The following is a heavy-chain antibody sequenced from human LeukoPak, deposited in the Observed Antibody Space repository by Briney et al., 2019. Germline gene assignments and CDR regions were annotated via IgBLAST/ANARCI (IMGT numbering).Heavy chain of an antibody. CDR1: GYTFTGYY. V-gene: IGHV1-2*06. J-gene: IGHJ5*02. Sequence: ASVKVSCKASGYTFTGYYMHWVRQAPGQGLEWMGRINPNSGGTNYAQKFQGRVTMTRDTSISTAYMELSRLRSDETAVYYCARDKAVVAATFWFDPWGQGTLVTVSS. D-gene: IGHD2-15*01. CDR3: ARDKAVVAATFWFDP. CDR2: INPNSGGT.